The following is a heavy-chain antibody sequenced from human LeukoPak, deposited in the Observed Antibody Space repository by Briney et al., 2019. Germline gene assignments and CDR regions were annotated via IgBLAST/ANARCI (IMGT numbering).Heavy chain of an antibody. V-gene: IGHV4-39*01. Sequence: SETLSLTCSVSGGSIGSSPHYWGWIRQPPGKGLEWIGSIYYIGTTSYNAALKSRVTMSVDTSKNQFSLKLSSVTAADTAVYYCARAQEGAFDIWGQGTMVTVSS. CDR3: ARAQEGAFDI. CDR1: GGSIGSSPHY. CDR2: IYYIGTT. J-gene: IGHJ3*02.